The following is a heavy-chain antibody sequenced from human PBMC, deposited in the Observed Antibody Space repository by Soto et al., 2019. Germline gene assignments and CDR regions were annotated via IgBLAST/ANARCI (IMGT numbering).Heavy chain of an antibody. CDR2: IYYSGST. CDR3: ARRSLGDDYFDY. D-gene: IGHD2-21*02. CDR1: GGSISSGDYY. V-gene: IGHV4-30-4*01. J-gene: IGHJ4*02. Sequence: QVQLQESGPGLVKPSQTLSLTCTVSGGSISSGDYYWSWIRQPPGKGLEWIGYIYYSGSTYYNPSLKSRVTISVDTSKNQFAMKLSSVTAADTAVYYCARRSLGDDYFDYWGQGTLVTVSS.